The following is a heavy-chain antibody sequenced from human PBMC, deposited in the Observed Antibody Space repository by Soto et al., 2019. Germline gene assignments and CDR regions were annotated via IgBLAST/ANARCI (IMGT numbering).Heavy chain of an antibody. CDR1: GFTFSSYA. CDR3: AKDIPRFVVREIAFDI. Sequence: GGSLRLSCAASGFTFSSYAMSWVRQAPGKGLEWVSGISGSGVSTHYADSVKGRFTISRDNAKNSLYLQMNSLRAEDTALYYCAKDIPRFVVREIAFDIWGQGTMVTVSS. CDR2: ISGSGVST. V-gene: IGHV3-23*01. D-gene: IGHD3-10*01. J-gene: IGHJ3*02.